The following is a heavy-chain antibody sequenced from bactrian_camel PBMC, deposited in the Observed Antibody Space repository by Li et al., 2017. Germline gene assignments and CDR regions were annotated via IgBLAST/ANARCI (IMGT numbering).Heavy chain of an antibody. CDR1: GDTYC. D-gene: IGHD3*01. V-gene: IGHV3S53*01. Sequence: HVQLVESGGGSALAGGSVRLSCSVSGDTYCLAWFRQAPGKERVGVAAIDPDGNTRYANYEDSVKGRFTISRDNAKDTLYLQMNSLKIEDTAVYYCALGSSRQATMTARGKGTQVTVS. CDR2: IDPDGNTRYA. J-gene: IGHJ4*01.